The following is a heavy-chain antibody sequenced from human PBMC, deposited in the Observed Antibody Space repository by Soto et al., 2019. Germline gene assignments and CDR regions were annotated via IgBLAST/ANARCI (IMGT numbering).Heavy chain of an antibody. Sequence: QVQLVESGGGVVQPGRSLRLSCAASGITFRSFVMNWVRQAPGKGLEWVALIWCDGNNKYYADSVKGRFTISRDNSKNTLYLQMDSLRAEDTAVYYCAVGNIYYYYMDVWGKGTTVTVSS. D-gene: IGHD1-1*01. CDR3: AVGNIYYYYMDV. CDR2: IWCDGNNK. J-gene: IGHJ6*03. V-gene: IGHV3-33*01. CDR1: GITFRSFV.